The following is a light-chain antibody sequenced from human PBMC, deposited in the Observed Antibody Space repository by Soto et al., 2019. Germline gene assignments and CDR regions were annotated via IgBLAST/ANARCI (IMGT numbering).Light chain of an antibody. CDR2: GAS. Sequence: EIVLTQSPGTLSLSPGERATLSCRASQTISSSYLAWYQQKPGQAPRLLIFGASSRATDIPDRFSGSGSGTDFTLTIGRLQPEDFAVYYCQHYDSSPPKYTFGQGTNLELK. CDR3: QHYDSSPPKYT. CDR1: QTISSSY. J-gene: IGKJ2*01. V-gene: IGKV3-20*01.